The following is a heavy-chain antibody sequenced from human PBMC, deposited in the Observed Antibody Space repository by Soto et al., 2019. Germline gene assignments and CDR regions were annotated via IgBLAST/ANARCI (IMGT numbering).Heavy chain of an antibody. Sequence: ASVKVSCKASGYTFTGYYMHWVRQAPGQGLEWMGWINPNSGGTNYAQKFQGRVTMTRDTSISTAYMELSRLRSDDTAVYYCARENSSDYGDYSDAFDIWGQGTMVTVSS. V-gene: IGHV1-2*02. J-gene: IGHJ3*02. CDR1: GYTFTGYY. CDR3: ARENSSDYGDYSDAFDI. D-gene: IGHD4-17*01. CDR2: INPNSGGT.